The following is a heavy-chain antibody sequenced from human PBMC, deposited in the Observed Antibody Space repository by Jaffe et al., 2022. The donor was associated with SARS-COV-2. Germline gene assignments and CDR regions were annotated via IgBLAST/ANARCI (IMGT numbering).Heavy chain of an antibody. J-gene: IGHJ3*02. CDR3: ARDRIGFWSGYYRVGAFDI. V-gene: IGHV1-69*01. CDR2: IIPIFGTA. Sequence: QVQLVQSGAEVKKPGSSVKVSCKASGGTFSSYAISWVRQAPGQGLEWMGGIIPIFGTANYAQKFQGRVTITADESTSTAYMELSSLRSEDTAVYYCARDRIGFWSGYYRVGAFDIWGQGTMVTVSS. CDR1: GGTFSSYA. D-gene: IGHD3-3*01.